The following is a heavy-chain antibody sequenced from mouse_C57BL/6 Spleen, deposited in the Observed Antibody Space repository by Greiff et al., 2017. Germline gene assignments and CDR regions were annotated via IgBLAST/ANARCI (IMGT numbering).Heavy chain of an antibody. D-gene: IGHD2-3*01. J-gene: IGHJ4*01. CDR1: GYTFTSYT. CDR3: ARCPYDGYGTMDY. Sequence: QVQLQQSGAELARPGASVKMSCKASGYTFTSYTMHWVKQRPGQGLEWIGYINPSSGYTKYTQKFKDKATLTADKSSSTAYMQLSSLTSEDSAVYYCARCPYDGYGTMDYWGQGTSVTVSS. CDR2: INPSSGYT. V-gene: IGHV1-4*01.